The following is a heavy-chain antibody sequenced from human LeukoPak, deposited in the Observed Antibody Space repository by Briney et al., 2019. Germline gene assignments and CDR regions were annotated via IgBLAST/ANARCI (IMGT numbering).Heavy chain of an antibody. J-gene: IGHJ4*02. CDR2: VSTSNVDT. CDR1: GYNFNRYT. V-gene: IGHV1-18*01. Sequence: ASVKVSCKPSGYNFNRYTITWVRQAPGQGLEWMGWVSTSNVDTNYAEKFQGRVTMTTETITKAAYMQLRRLRSGDTAMYFCARVSDTSRGTPGFDSWGQGTLVTVSS. CDR3: ARVSDTSRGTPGFDS. D-gene: IGHD1-1*01.